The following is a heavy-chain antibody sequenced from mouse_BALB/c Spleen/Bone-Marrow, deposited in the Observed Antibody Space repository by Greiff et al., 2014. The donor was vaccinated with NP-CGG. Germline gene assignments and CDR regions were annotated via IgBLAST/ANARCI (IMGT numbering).Heavy chain of an antibody. V-gene: IGHV2-2*02. CDR2: IWGGGST. CDR1: GFSLTKHG. Sequence: VKLVESGPGLVQPSQSLSITCTVSGFSLTKHGVHWIRQSPGKGLEWLGVIWGGGSTGYNAAFISRLSISKDNSKSQVVFKMNSLEVNDKAMYYCARSNYGAWFSHWGQGTLVTVSA. J-gene: IGHJ3*01. CDR3: ARSNYGAWFSH. D-gene: IGHD2-1*01.